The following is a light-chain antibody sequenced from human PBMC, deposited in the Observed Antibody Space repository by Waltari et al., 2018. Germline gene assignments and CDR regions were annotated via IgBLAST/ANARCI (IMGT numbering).Light chain of an antibody. V-gene: IGLV2-23*01. CDR1: SSDLGSYNI. J-gene: IGLJ3*02. Sequence: QSALTQPASVSGSPGQSITISCTGTSSDLGSYNIVSWYQRHPGKAPKVIIYEGSKRPSGVSYRFSGSKSGNTASLTISGLQAEDEVDYYCCSFASGSTWVFGGGTKLTVL. CDR2: EGS. CDR3: CSFASGSTWV.